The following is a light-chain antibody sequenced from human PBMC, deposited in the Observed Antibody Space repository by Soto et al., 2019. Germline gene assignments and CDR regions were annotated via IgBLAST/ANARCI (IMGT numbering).Light chain of an antibody. Sequence: EVVLTHSPVTLXFXPXXRXXXSCRASQSFRGLLAWYQQKPGQAPRLLIYDASSRATGIPDRFSGSGSGTDFTLTISRLEPEDFAVYYWQQHGRTVTFRHGNDWRL. CDR3: QQHGRTVT. CDR1: QSFRGL. J-gene: IGKJ5*01. CDR2: DAS. V-gene: IGKV3-20*01.